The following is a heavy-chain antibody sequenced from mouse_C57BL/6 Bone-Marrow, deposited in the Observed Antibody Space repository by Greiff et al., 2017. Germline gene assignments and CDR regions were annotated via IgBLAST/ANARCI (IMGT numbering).Heavy chain of an antibody. CDR3: ASLYGSSYSDV. CDR1: GYTFTDYY. J-gene: IGHJ1*03. V-gene: IGHV1-75*01. Sequence: VHVKQSGPELVKPGASVKISCKASGYTFTDYYINWVKQRPGQGLEWIGWIFPGSGSTYYNEKFKGKATLTVDKSSSTAYMLLSSLTSEDSAVYFCASLYGSSYSDVWGTGTTVTVSS. D-gene: IGHD1-1*01. CDR2: IFPGSGST.